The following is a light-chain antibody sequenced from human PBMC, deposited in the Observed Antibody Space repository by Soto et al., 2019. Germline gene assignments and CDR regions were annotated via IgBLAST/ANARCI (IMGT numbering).Light chain of an antibody. CDR3: SSYAGSNNFVV. V-gene: IGLV2-8*01. J-gene: IGLJ2*01. Sequence: QSVLTQPPSASGSPGQSVTISCTVTSSDVGVDNYVSWYQQHPGKAPKLMIYEVSKRPSGVPDRFSGSKSGNTASLTVSGLQAEDEADYYCSSYAGSNNFVVFGGGTKLTV. CDR2: EVS. CDR1: SSDVGVDNY.